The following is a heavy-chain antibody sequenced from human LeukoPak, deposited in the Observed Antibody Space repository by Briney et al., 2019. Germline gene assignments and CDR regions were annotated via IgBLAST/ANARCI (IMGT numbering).Heavy chain of an antibody. J-gene: IGHJ6*02. CDR2: IIPILGIA. CDR1: GGTFSSYA. CDR3: ARDQRSSRTKYGMDV. V-gene: IGHV1-69*04. Sequence: SVKVSCKASGGTFSSYAISWVRQAPGQGLEWMGRIIPILGIANYAQKFQGRVTITADKSTSTAYMELSSLRSEDTAVYYCARDQRSSRTKYGMDVWGQGTTVTVSS. D-gene: IGHD1-1*01.